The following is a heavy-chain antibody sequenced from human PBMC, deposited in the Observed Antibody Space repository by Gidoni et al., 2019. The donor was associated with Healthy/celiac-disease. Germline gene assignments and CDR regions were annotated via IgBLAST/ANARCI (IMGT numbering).Heavy chain of an antibody. V-gene: IGHV1-69*06. Sequence: QVQLVQSGAEVKKPGSSVKVSCKASGGTFSSYAISWVRQAPGQGLEWMGGIIPIFGTANYAQKFQGRVTITADKSTSTAYMELSSLRSEDTAVYYCARDIGSGSYSYYYYYYKDVWGKGTTVTVSS. CDR1: GGTFSSYA. CDR3: ARDIGSGSYSYYYYYYKDV. D-gene: IGHD3-10*01. J-gene: IGHJ6*03. CDR2: IIPIFGTA.